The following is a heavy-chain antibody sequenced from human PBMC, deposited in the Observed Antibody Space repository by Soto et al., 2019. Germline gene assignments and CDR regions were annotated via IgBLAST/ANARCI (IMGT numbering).Heavy chain of an antibody. CDR3: ARRYCSGGSCYTGRDWFDP. CDR1: GGTFSTYG. CDR2: IIPIFNTA. Sequence: QVQLVQSGAEVKKPGSSVKVSCKASGGTFSTYGISWVRQAPGQGLEWMGGIIPIFNTANYAQKFEGRVTITADESTSTAYMDLSSLRSEDTAVYYCARRYCSGGSCYTGRDWFDPWGQGILVTVSS. J-gene: IGHJ5*02. V-gene: IGHV1-69*01. D-gene: IGHD2-15*01.